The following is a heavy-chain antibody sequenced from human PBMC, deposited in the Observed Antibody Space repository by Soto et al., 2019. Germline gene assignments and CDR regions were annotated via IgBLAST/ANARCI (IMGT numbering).Heavy chain of an antibody. CDR1: GYTFTGYY. D-gene: IGHD3-10*01. Sequence: ASVKVSCKASGYTFTGYYMHWVRQAPGQGLEWMGWINPNSVGTNYAQKFQGWVTMTRDTSISTAYMELSRLRSDDTAVYYCARGANYGSGRYYYYYGMDVWGQGTTVTVSS. CDR2: INPNSVGT. CDR3: ARGANYGSGRYYYYYGMDV. J-gene: IGHJ6*02. V-gene: IGHV1-2*04.